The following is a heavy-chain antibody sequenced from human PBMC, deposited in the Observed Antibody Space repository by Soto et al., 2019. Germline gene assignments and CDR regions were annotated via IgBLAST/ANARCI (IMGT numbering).Heavy chain of an antibody. Sequence: SRTLSLTCAISGDSVSSNSAAWNWIRQSPSRGLEWLGRTYYRSKWYNDYAVSVKSRITINPDTSKNQFSLQLNSVTPEDTAVYYCARVGAAAGTFRHDAFDIWGQGTMVTVSS. J-gene: IGHJ3*02. CDR1: GDSVSSNSAA. V-gene: IGHV6-1*01. CDR3: ARVGAAAGTFRHDAFDI. D-gene: IGHD6-13*01. CDR2: TYYRSKWYN.